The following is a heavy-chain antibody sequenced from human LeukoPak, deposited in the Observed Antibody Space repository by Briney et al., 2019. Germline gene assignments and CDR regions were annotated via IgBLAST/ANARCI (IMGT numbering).Heavy chain of an antibody. J-gene: IGHJ6*04. D-gene: IGHD2-2*01. CDR3: ARVRYCSSTSCRNFYYYYGVDV. CDR2: IIPIFGTA. Sequence: GASVKVSCKASGGTFSSYAISWVRQAPGQGLEWMGGIIPIFGTANYAQKFQGRVTITADKSTSTAYMELSSLRSEDTAVYYCARVRYCSSTSCRNFYYYYGVDVWGKGTTVTVSS. V-gene: IGHV1-69*06. CDR1: GGTFSSYA.